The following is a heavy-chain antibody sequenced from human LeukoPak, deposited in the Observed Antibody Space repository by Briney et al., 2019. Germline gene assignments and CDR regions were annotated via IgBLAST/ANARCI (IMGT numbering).Heavy chain of an antibody. CDR3: ARHDYGGNSGDY. CDR1: GFTFGNYG. Sequence: GGSLRLSCASSGFTFGNYGMNWVRQAPGKGLEWVSYIGTTTSTIYYADSVKGRFTISRDNAKNSLYLQMNSLRDEDTAVYYCARHDYGGNSGDYWGQGTLVTVSS. V-gene: IGHV3-48*02. D-gene: IGHD4-23*01. CDR2: IGTTTSTI. J-gene: IGHJ4*02.